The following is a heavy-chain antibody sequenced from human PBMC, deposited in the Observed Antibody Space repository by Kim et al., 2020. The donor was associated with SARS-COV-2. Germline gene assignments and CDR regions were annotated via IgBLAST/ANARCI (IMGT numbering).Heavy chain of an antibody. J-gene: IGHJ3*02. V-gene: IGHV3-33*01. CDR2: IWYDGSNK. CDR3: ALLADGSDAFDI. CDR1: GFTFSSYG. D-gene: IGHD5-12*01. Sequence: GGSLRLSCAASGFTFSSYGMHWVRQAPGKGLEWVAVIWYDGSNKYYADSVKGRFTISRDNSKNTLYLQMNSLRAEDTAVYYCALLADGSDAFDIWGQGTMVTVSS.